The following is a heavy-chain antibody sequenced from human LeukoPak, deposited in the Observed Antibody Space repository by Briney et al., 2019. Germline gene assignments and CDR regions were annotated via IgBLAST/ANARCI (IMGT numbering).Heavy chain of an antibody. V-gene: IGHV1-3*03. CDR3: ARGAKFRSYGSGTYYTSLPFDP. Sequence: EASVKVSCKASGYTFTSYTMHWVRQAPGQRLEWVGWINTGNGNTKYSQEFQGRVTITRDTSASTAYMELSSLRSEDMAVYYCARGAKFRSYGSGTYYTSLPFDPWGQGTLVTVSS. CDR2: INTGNGNT. CDR1: GYTFTSYT. J-gene: IGHJ5*02. D-gene: IGHD3-10*01.